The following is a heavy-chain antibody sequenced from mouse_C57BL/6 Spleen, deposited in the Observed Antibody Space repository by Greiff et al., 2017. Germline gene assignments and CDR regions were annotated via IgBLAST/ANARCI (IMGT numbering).Heavy chain of an antibody. V-gene: IGHV1-54*01. D-gene: IGHD2-4*01. CDR1: GYAFTNYL. J-gene: IGHJ3*01. CDR3: ARGDYDVRFAY. CDR2: INPGSGGT. Sequence: VQLQQSGAELVRPGTSVKVSCKASGYAFTNYLIEWVKQRPGQGLEWIGVINPGSGGTNYNEKFKGKATLTADKSSRTAYMQLSSLTSEDSAVYFCARGDYDVRFAYWGQGTLVTVSA.